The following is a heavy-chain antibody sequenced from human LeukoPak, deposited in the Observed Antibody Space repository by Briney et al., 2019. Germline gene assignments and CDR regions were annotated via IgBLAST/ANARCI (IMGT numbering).Heavy chain of an antibody. D-gene: IGHD3-3*01. CDR1: GFTFSSYG. J-gene: IGHJ6*03. CDR3: AKQGTIFGVDRYYYYMDV. V-gene: IGHV3-30*18. CDR2: ISYDGSNK. Sequence: GGSLRLSCAASGFTFSSYGMHWVRQAPGKGLEWVAVISYDGSNKYYADSVKGRFTISRDNSKNTLYLQMNSLRAEDTAVYYCAKQGTIFGVDRYYYYMDVWGKGTTVTVSS.